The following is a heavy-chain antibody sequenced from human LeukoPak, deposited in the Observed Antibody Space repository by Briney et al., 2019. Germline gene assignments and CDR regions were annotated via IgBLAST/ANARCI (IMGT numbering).Heavy chain of an antibody. J-gene: IGHJ4*02. CDR1: GFTFSSYS. CDR3: ARGVVVTRRGPRYYFDY. D-gene: IGHD4-23*01. Sequence: GGSLRLSCAASGFTFSSYSMNWVRQAPGKGLEWVSSISFSSSYIYYADSVKGRFTISRDNAKNSLYLQVNSLRVEDTAVYYCARGVVVTRRGPRYYFDYWGQGTLVTVSS. V-gene: IGHV3-21*01. CDR2: ISFSSSYI.